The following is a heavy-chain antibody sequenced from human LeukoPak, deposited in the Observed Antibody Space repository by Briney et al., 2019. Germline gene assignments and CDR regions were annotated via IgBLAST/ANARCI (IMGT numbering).Heavy chain of an antibody. CDR1: GGSFSGYY. Sequence: SETLSLTCAVYGGSFSGYYWSWIRQPPGKGLEWIGEINHSGSTNYNPSLKSRVTISVDTSKNQFSLKLSSVTAADTAVYYCAAAAGTKGAFDIWGRGTMVTVSS. V-gene: IGHV4-34*01. J-gene: IGHJ3*02. CDR2: INHSGST. CDR3: AAAAGTKGAFDI. D-gene: IGHD6-13*01.